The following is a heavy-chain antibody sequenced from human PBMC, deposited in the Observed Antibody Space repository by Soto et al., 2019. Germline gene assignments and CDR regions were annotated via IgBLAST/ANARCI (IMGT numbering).Heavy chain of an antibody. Sequence: EVQLSESGGGLVQPGGSLRLSCAVSGFSFAGYAMSWVRQAPGKGLEWVSGISGGGASTYYAGSVKGRFTISRDNSGYTVYLQMNSLIAEDTAVYYCAKGQGFSGYYYGMDVWGQGTAVTVSS. CDR1: GFSFAGYA. J-gene: IGHJ6*02. D-gene: IGHD6-19*01. CDR2: ISGGGAST. CDR3: AKGQGFSGYYYGMDV. V-gene: IGHV3-23*01.